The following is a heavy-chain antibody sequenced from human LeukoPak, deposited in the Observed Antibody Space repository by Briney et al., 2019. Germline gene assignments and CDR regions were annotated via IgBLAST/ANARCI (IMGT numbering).Heavy chain of an antibody. V-gene: IGHV3-30*02. CDR2: IRFDGSHH. CDR3: AKVCERRTWGGSWFDT. D-gene: IGHD3-10*01. CDR1: GFTFSDFG. Sequence: PGGSLRLSCAASGFTFSDFGMHWVRQAPGKGLEWIAYIRFDGSHHYYVDSVEGRFTISRDNAKSTIYVQMNSLKKEDTAVYYCAKVCERRTWGGSWFDTWGQGTLVTVSS. J-gene: IGHJ5*02.